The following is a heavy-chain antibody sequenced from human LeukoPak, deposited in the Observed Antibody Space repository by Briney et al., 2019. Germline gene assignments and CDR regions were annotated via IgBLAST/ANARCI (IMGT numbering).Heavy chain of an antibody. CDR2: INPIGGST. V-gene: IGHV1-46*01. Sequence: ASVKVSCKASGYTFTSYYMHWVRQAPGQGREWMGIINPIGGSTRYAQKFQGRVTMTRDTSTSAVYMQLSSLRSEDTAVYYCAREDGDYTFSFDHWGQGTLVTVTS. CDR1: GYTFTSYY. D-gene: IGHD4-17*01. J-gene: IGHJ4*02. CDR3: AREDGDYTFSFDH.